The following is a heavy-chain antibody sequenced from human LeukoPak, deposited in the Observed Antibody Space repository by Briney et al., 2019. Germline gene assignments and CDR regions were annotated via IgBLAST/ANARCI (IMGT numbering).Heavy chain of an antibody. CDR2: ISSSSSTI. CDR1: GFTFSSYS. D-gene: IGHD6-13*01. Sequence: PGGSLRLSCAASGFTFSSYSMNWVRQAPGKGLEWISYISSSSSTIYYADSVKGRFTISRDNAKNSLYLQMNNLRAEDTAVYYCARERQQLVTIYYYYYMDVWGKGTTVTVSS. CDR3: ARERQQLVTIYYYYYMDV. V-gene: IGHV3-48*01. J-gene: IGHJ6*03.